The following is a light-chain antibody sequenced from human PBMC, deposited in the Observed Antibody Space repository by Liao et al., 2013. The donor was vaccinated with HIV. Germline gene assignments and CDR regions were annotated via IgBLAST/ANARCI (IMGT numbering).Light chain of an antibody. CDR3: QVWDSRGDVI. J-gene: IGLJ2*01. CDR2: SDN. CDR1: NIQSES. V-gene: IGLV3-21*04. Sequence: SYELTQPPSVSVAPGKTASITCGGNNIQSESVHWYQQKPGQAPVVVIHSDNDRPSDISERFSGSNSGNTATLTITRVEAGDEADYFCQVWDSRGDVIFGGGTKLTVL.